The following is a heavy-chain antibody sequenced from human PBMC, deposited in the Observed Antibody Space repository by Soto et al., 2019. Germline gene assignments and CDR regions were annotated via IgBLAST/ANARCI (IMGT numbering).Heavy chain of an antibody. V-gene: IGHV3-48*02. J-gene: IGHJ5*02. CDR1: GFTFSSYS. CDR3: ARDLNWNYPNWFDP. D-gene: IGHD1-7*01. Sequence: GGSLRLSCAASGFTFSSYSMNWVRQAPGKGLEWVSYISSSSSTIYYADSVKGRFTISRDNAKNSLYLQMNSLRDEDTAVYYCARDLNWNYPNWFDPWGQGTLVTVSS. CDR2: ISSSSSTI.